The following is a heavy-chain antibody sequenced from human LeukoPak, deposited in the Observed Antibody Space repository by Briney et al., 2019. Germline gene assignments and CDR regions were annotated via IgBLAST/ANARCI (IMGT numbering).Heavy chain of an antibody. Sequence: SVKVSCKASGGTFSSYAISWVRQAPGQGLEWMGRIIPIFGTANYAQKFQGIVTITTDESTSTAYMELSSLRSEDTAVYYCVRAIMNYYNSSGRDAFDIWGQGTMVTVSS. J-gene: IGHJ3*02. D-gene: IGHD3-22*01. V-gene: IGHV1-69*05. CDR3: VRAIMNYYNSSGRDAFDI. CDR1: GGTFSSYA. CDR2: IIPIFGTA.